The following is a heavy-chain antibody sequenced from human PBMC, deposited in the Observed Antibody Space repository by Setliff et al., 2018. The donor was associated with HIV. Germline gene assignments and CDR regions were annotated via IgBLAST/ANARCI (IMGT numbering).Heavy chain of an antibody. J-gene: IGHJ3*02. Sequence: SETLSLTCTVSGGSISSHYWSWIRLPPGKGLEWIGTIYYSGSTNYNPPLKSRVTISVDTSKNQFSLKLSSVTAADTAVYYCARVAGTDAFDIWGQGTMVTVS. D-gene: IGHD2-15*01. V-gene: IGHV4-59*11. CDR3: ARVAGTDAFDI. CDR1: GGSISSHY. CDR2: IYYSGST.